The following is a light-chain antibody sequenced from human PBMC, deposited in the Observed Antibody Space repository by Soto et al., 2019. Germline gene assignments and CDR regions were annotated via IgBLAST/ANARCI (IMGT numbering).Light chain of an antibody. CDR2: GAS. CDR3: QQYNNWPLT. Sequence: EIVMTQSPATLSVSPGERATLSCRASQSVSSNLAWYQQKPGQAPRLLIYGASTRATGIPARFSGSGSGTEFTLTISRLQSVEFAVYYFQQYNNWPLTFGPGTKVDIK. V-gene: IGKV3-15*01. CDR1: QSVSSN. J-gene: IGKJ3*01.